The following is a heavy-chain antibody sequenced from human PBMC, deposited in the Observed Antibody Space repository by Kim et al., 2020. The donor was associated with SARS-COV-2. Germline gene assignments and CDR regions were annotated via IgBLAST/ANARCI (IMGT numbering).Heavy chain of an antibody. CDR1: AGSISSYY. Sequence: SETLSLTCTVSAGSISSYYCSWIRQPTGKGLEWIGYIYYTGSSNYNPSLKSRVTISVDTSKNQFSLKLSSVTAADTAVYYCARHGGNDAFDIWGQGTMVTVSS. J-gene: IGHJ3*02. CDR2: IYYTGSS. CDR3: ARHGGNDAFDI. D-gene: IGHD2-15*01. V-gene: IGHV4-59*08.